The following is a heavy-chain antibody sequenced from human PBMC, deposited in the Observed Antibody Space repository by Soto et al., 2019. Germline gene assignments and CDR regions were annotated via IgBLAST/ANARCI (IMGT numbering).Heavy chain of an antibody. J-gene: IGHJ1*01. CDR1: GFTFSSYA. V-gene: IGHV3-23*01. CDR2: ISGSGGST. D-gene: IGHD2-21*02. Sequence: PGGSLRLSCAASGFTFSSYAMSWVRQAPGKGLEWVSAISGSGGSTYYADSVKGRFTISRDNSKNTLYLQMNSLRAEDTAVYYCARADCGGDCYSPEYFQHWGQGTLVTVS. CDR3: ARADCGGDCYSPEYFQH.